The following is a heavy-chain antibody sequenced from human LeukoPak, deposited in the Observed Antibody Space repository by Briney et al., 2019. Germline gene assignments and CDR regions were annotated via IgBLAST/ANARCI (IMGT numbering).Heavy chain of an antibody. CDR2: IYYSGST. D-gene: IGHD5-12*01. CDR3: ASGYAENIFDY. J-gene: IGHJ4*02. V-gene: IGHV4-59*08. CDR1: GGSISSYY. Sequence: SETLSLTCTVSGGSISSYYWSWIRQPPGKGLEWIGYIYYSGSTNYNPSLKSRVTISVDTSKNQFSPKLSSVTAADTAVYYGASGYAENIFDYWGQGTLVTVSS.